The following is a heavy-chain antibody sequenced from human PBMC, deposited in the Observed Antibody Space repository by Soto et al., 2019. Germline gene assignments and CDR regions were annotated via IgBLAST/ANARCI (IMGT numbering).Heavy chain of an antibody. Sequence: ASVKVSCKASGYTFTSYDINWARQATGQGLEWMGWMNPNSGNTGYAQKFQGRVTMTRNTSISTAYMELSSLRSEDTAVYYCARVTYYDFWSGSDAFDIWGQGTMVTVS. CDR3: ARVTYYDFWSGSDAFDI. D-gene: IGHD3-3*01. J-gene: IGHJ3*02. V-gene: IGHV1-8*01. CDR2: MNPNSGNT. CDR1: GYTFTSYD.